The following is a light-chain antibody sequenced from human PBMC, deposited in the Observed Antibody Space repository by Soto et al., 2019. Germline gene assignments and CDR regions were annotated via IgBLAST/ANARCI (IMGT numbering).Light chain of an antibody. J-gene: IGKJ2*01. CDR1: QRVSSY. V-gene: IGKV3-11*01. CDR3: QQRSNWPGYT. CDR2: DAS. Sequence: EIVVTQSPATLSLSPGERATLSCRASQRVSSYLAWYQQKPGQAPRLLIYDASNRATGIPARFSGSGSGTDFTLTISSLEPEDFAVYYCQQRSNWPGYTFGQGTKLEIK.